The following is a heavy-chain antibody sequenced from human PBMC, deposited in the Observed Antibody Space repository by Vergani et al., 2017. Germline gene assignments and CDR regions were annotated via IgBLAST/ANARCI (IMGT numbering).Heavy chain of an antibody. CDR1: GYTFTSYY. CDR2: INPSGGST. J-gene: IGHJ6*02. V-gene: IGHV1-46*01. D-gene: IGHD2-15*01. Sequence: QVQLVQSGAEVKKPGASVKVSCKASGYTFTSYYMHWVRQAPGQGLEWMGIINPSGGSTSYAQKFQGRVTMTRDKSTSTVYMELSSLRSEDTAVYYCARTLGYCSGDSCYSGIPGVDYYYGLDVWGQGTTVTGSS. CDR3: ARTLGYCSGDSCYSGIPGVDYYYGLDV.